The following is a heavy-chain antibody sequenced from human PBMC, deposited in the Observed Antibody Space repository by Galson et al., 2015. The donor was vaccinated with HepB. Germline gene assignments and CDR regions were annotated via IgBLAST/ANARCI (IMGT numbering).Heavy chain of an antibody. J-gene: IGHJ4*02. CDR2: ISAYNGNT. CDR1: GYTFTSYG. CDR3: ARVRRVAAITVLDY. D-gene: IGHD5-24*01. V-gene: IGHV1-18*01. Sequence: SVKVSCKASGYTFTSYGISWVRQAPGQGLEWMGWISAYNGNTNYAQKLQGRVTMTTDTSTCTAYMELRSLRSDDTAVYYCARVRRVAAITVLDYWGQGTLVTVSS.